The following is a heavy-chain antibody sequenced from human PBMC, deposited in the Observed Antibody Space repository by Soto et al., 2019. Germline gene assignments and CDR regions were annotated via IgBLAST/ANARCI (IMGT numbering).Heavy chain of an antibody. CDR2: ISLYHHST. J-gene: IGHJ4*02. Sequence: ASVKVSCKTSGYPFTGYFIHWVRQAPGQGLEWMGIISLYHHSTSYAQKFQGRLTVTADTSTTTVYMDLSSLTSEDSAVYWCARELYSCGGDCHYYMDYWGQGTRVSVYS. D-gene: IGHD2-21*02. CDR3: ARELYSCGGDCHYYMDY. V-gene: IGHV1-46*01. CDR1: GYPFTGYF.